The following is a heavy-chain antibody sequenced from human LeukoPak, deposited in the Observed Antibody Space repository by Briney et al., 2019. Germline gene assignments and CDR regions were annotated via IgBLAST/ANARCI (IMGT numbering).Heavy chain of an antibody. CDR1: GFTFSNYA. D-gene: IGHD3-16*02. CDR3: AKDQGDMIAFGGVIAAPGFDF. J-gene: IGHJ4*02. CDR2: ISERNGNT. V-gene: IGHV3-23*01. Sequence: GGSLRLPCEVSGFTFSNYAMNWVRQAPGKGLEWVSTISERNGNTFYADSVKGRFTISRDNSKNTLYLQMNSLRAEDTAVYFCAKDQGDMIAFGGVIAAPGFDFWGQGTLVTVSS.